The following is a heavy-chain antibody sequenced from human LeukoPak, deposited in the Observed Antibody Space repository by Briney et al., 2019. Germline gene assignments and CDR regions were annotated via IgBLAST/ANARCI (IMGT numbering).Heavy chain of an antibody. CDR3: AGVVVITKDIDY. V-gene: IGHV4-34*01. Sequence: SETLSLTCAVYGGSFSGYYWSWIRQPPGKGLEWIGEINHSGSTNYNPSLKSRVTISVDTSKNQFSLKLSSVTAADTAVYYCAGVVVITKDIDYWGQGTLVTVSS. J-gene: IGHJ4*02. D-gene: IGHD3-22*01. CDR1: GGSFSGYY. CDR2: INHSGST.